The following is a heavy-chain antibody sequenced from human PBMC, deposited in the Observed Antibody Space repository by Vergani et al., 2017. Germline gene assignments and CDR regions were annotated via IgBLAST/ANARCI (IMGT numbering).Heavy chain of an antibody. J-gene: IGHJ5*02. D-gene: IGHD3-10*01. CDR1: GFTFSSYA. V-gene: IGHV3-23*01. CDR3: AGITMVRGAVGGFDP. Sequence: EVQLLESGGGLVQPGGSLRLSCAASGFTFSSYAMSWVRQAPGKGLEWVSAISCSGGSTYYAASVKVRFTISRDNSKNTLYLQMNSLRAEDTAVYYCAGITMVRGAVGGFDPWGQGTLVTVSS. CDR2: ISCSGGST.